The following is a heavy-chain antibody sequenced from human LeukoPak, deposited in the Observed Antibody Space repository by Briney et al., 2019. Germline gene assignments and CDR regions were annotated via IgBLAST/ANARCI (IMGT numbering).Heavy chain of an antibody. J-gene: IGHJ3*02. CDR1: GGSISSGGYY. D-gene: IGHD3-22*01. CDR3: ARDQAPYYDRSGYHYSATAAGFDI. V-gene: IGHV4-30-2*01. Sequence: PSQTLSLTCTVSGGSISSGGYYWSWIRQPPGKGLEWIGYIYHSGSTYYNPSLKSRVTISVDRSKNQFSLKVSSVTAADTAVYYCARDQAPYYDRSGYHYSATAAGFDIWGQGTTVTVSS. CDR2: IYHSGST.